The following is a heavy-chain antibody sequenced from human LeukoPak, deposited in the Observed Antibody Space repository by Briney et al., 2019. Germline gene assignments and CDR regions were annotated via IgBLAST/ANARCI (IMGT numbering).Heavy chain of an antibody. CDR3: ARSPHYYYYGMDV. CDR2: IYYSGST. J-gene: IGHJ6*02. V-gene: IGHV4-39*01. CDR1: GGSISSSSYY. Sequence: PSETLSLTCTVSGGSISSSSYYWGWLRQPPGKGLEWIGSIYYSGSTYYNPSLESRVTISVDTSKNQFSLKLSSVTAADTAVYYCARSPHYYYYGMDVWGQGTTVTVSS.